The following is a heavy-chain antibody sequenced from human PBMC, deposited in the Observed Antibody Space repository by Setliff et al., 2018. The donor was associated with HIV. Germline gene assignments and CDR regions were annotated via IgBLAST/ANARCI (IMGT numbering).Heavy chain of an antibody. CDR3: ARDVATIGAKFYYPYMDV. CDR2: INTNTGNP. CDR1: GYTFTTYA. Sequence: ASVKVSCKASGYTFTTYAMNWVRQAPGQGLEWMGWINTNTGNPTSAQGFTGRFVFSVDTSVNTAYLHISSLKPEDAAVYYCARDVATIGAKFYYPYMDVWGKGTTVTVSS. D-gene: IGHD5-12*01. J-gene: IGHJ6*03. V-gene: IGHV7-4-1*02.